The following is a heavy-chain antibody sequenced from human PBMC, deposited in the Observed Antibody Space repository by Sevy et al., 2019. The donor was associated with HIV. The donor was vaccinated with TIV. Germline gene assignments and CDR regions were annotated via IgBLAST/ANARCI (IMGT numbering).Heavy chain of an antibody. D-gene: IGHD6-13*01. J-gene: IGHJ6*02. V-gene: IGHV3-21*01. CDR2: ISSSSSYI. Sequence: GGSLRLSCAASGFTFSSYSMNWVRQAPGKGLEWVSSISSSSSYIYYADSVKGRFTISRDNAKNSLYLQMNSLRAEDTAVYDCASIYSSLTRYGMDVWGQGTTVTVSS. CDR3: ASIYSSLTRYGMDV. CDR1: GFTFSSYS.